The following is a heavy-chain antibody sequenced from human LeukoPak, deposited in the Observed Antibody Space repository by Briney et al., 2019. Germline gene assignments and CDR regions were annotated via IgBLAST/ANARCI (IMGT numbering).Heavy chain of an antibody. J-gene: IGHJ4*02. Sequence: SETLSLTCTVSGGSISSSSYYWGWIRQPPGKGLEWVASIYYSGSTYYNPSLRSRATISVDTSKDQFSLKLSSVTAADTAVYYCARVSVAGTEDYFDYWGQGTLVTVSS. D-gene: IGHD6-19*01. CDR2: IYYSGST. CDR3: ARVSVAGTEDYFDY. CDR1: GGSISSSSYY. V-gene: IGHV4-39*01.